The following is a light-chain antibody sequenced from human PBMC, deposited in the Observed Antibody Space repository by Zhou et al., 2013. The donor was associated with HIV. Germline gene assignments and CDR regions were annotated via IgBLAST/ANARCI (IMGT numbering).Light chain of an antibody. CDR1: QGITNY. Sequence: GDRVTITCRASQGITNYLAWYQQKPGKVPKLLIYAASTLQSGVPSRFSGSGSGTDFTLTISSLQPEDVATYYCQKYDGVPWTFGQGTKVEIK. J-gene: IGKJ1*01. CDR3: QKYDGVPWT. V-gene: IGKV1-27*01. CDR2: AAS.